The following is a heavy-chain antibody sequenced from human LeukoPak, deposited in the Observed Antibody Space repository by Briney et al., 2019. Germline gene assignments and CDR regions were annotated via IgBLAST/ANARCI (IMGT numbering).Heavy chain of an antibody. CDR2: IYYSGST. J-gene: IGHJ4*02. CDR3: ARSPFIAVAGLDY. CDR1: GGSISSSSYY. V-gene: IGHV4-39*01. D-gene: IGHD6-19*01. Sequence: PSETLSLTCTVSGGSISSSSYYWGWIRQPPGKGLEWIGSIYYSGSTYYSPSLKSRVTISVDTSKNQFSLKLSSVTAADTAVYYCARSPFIAVAGLDYWGQGTLVTVSS.